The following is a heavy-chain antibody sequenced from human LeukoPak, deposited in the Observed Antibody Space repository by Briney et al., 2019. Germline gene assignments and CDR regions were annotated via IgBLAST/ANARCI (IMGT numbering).Heavy chain of an antibody. D-gene: IGHD5-24*01. Sequence: PSETLSLTCTVSGGSISSYYWSWIRRPPGKGLEWIGYVYYSGSTNYNPSLKSRVTISVDTSKNQFSLKLSSVTAADTAVYYCARDREGGIDYWGQGTLVTVSS. CDR1: GGSISSYY. V-gene: IGHV4-59*01. J-gene: IGHJ4*02. CDR2: VYYSGST. CDR3: ARDREGGIDY.